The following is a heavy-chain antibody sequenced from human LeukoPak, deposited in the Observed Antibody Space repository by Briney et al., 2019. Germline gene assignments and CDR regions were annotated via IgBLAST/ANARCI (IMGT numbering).Heavy chain of an antibody. CDR2: IYYSWST. CDR3: ARYASGSYFDY. Sequence: SETLSLTCTVSGGSISSSSYYWGWIRQPPGKGLEWIGSIYYSWSTYYNPSLKSRGTISVDTSKNQFSLKLSSVTAADTAVYSCARYASGSYFDYWGQGTLVTVCS. D-gene: IGHD1-26*01. CDR1: GGSISSSSYY. J-gene: IGHJ4*02. V-gene: IGHV4-39*01.